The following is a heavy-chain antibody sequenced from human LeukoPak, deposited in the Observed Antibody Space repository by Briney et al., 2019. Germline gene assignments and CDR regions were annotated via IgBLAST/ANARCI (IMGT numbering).Heavy chain of an antibody. V-gene: IGHV4-59*11. D-gene: IGHD3-10*01. CDR3: ARVSPLLWFGEFDY. CDR2: IYYSGST. J-gene: IGHJ4*02. CDR1: GGSISSHY. Sequence: SETLSLTCTVSGGSISSHYWSWIRQPPGKGLEWIGYIYYSGSTNYNPSLKSRVTISVDTSKNQFSLKLSPVTAADTAVYYCARVSPLLWFGEFDYWGQGTLVTVSS.